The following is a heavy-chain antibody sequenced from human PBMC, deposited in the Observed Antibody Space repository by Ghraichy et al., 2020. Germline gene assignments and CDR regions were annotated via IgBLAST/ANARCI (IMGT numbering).Heavy chain of an antibody. V-gene: IGHV3-21*01. CDR1: GFTFSSYS. CDR2: ISSSSSYI. D-gene: IGHD3-10*01. Sequence: GGSLRLSCAASGFTFSSYSMNWVRQAPGKGLEWVSSISSSSSYIYYADSVKGRFTISRDNAKNSLYLQMNSLRAEDTAVYYCARDSGYYGSGRSEDYWGQGTLVTVSS. J-gene: IGHJ4*02. CDR3: ARDSGYYGSGRSEDY.